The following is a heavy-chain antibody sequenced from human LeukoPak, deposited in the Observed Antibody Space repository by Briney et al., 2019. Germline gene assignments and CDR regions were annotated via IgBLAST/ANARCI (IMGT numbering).Heavy chain of an antibody. CDR1: GYTLTELS. CDR2: FDPEDGET. J-gene: IGHJ4*02. V-gene: IGHV1-24*01. Sequence: ASVKVSCKVSGYTLTELSMHWVRQAPGKGLEWMGGFDPEDGETIYAQKFQGRVTMTEDTSTDTAYMELSSLRSEDTAVYYCAVTGALRDYNSSDYWGQGTLVTVSS. D-gene: IGHD5-24*01. CDR3: AVTGALRDYNSSDY.